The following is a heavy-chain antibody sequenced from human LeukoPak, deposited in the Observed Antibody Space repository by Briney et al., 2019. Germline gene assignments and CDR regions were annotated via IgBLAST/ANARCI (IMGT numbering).Heavy chain of an antibody. V-gene: IGHV4-34*01. Sequence: PSETLSVTCAVYGGSFSRYYWSWIRQSPGKGLEWIAEIDHRGDTNYNPSVKSRVTISVDTSKNQFSLKVRSLSAADTAVYYCARGATISETGYFDFWGQGTLVTVSS. CDR3: ARGATISETGYFDF. CDR2: IDHRGDT. D-gene: IGHD5-24*01. J-gene: IGHJ4*03. CDR1: GGSFSRYY.